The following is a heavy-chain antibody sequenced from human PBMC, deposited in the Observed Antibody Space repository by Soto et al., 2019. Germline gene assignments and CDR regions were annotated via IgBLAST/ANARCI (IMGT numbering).Heavy chain of an antibody. Sequence: EVQLVESGGGLVQPGGSLRLSCAASGFTVSMTYMSWVRQAPGKGLEWVSVIYSGGSTYYADSVKGRFTISRHNTQNTLYLQMNNLRAEDTAVYYCARDQYNSGWYFSEYWVQGTLVTVSS. V-gene: IGHV3-53*04. J-gene: IGHJ4*02. CDR3: ARDQYNSGWYFSEY. CDR2: IYSGGST. CDR1: GFTVSMTY. D-gene: IGHD6-19*01.